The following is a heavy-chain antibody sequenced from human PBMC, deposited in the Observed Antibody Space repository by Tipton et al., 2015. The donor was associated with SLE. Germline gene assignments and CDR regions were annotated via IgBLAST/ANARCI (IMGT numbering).Heavy chain of an antibody. CDR2: ISSNGGST. D-gene: IGHD6-6*01. J-gene: IGHJ4*02. CDR3: ARAVGSSSPGYFDY. Sequence: GSLRLSCAASGFTFSSYAMYWVRQAPGKGLEYVSAISSNGGSTYYANSVKGRFTISRDNSKNTLYLQMGSLRAEDMAVYYCARAVGSSSPGYFDYWGQGTLVTVSS. CDR1: GFTFSSYA. V-gene: IGHV3-64*01.